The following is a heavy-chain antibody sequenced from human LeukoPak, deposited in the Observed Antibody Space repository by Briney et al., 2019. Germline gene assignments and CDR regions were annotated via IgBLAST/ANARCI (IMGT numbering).Heavy chain of an antibody. V-gene: IGHV3-43*02. CDR2: ISWDGGRT. CDR3: AKSDPLYYYYGMDV. CDR1: GFTFDHYA. J-gene: IGHJ6*02. Sequence: GGSLRLSCAASGFTFDHYAMHWLRHATGKGLEWVTLISWDGGRTYYADSVKGRFTISRDNSKNSLYLQMNSLRTEDTALYYCAKSDPLYYYYGMDVWGQGTTVTVSS.